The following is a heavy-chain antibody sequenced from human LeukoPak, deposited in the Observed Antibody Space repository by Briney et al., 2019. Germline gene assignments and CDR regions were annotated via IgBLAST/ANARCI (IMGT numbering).Heavy chain of an antibody. Sequence: GGSLRLSCAASGFTFSSHWMHWVRQAPEKGLVGVSHINADGSATYYAASVKDRFTISRDNARNTLYLQMHNLTAEDTGVYYCVRGALRDCSYTSCTRGNWFDPWGQGTLVTVSS. CDR1: GFTFSSHW. V-gene: IGHV3-74*01. D-gene: IGHD2-2*01. CDR3: VRGALRDCSYTSCTRGNWFDP. J-gene: IGHJ5*02. CDR2: INADGSAT.